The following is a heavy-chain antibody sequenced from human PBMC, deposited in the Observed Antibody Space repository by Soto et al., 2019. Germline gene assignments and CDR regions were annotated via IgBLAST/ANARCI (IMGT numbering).Heavy chain of an antibody. V-gene: IGHV4-59*01. D-gene: IGHD2-2*01. Sequence: PSETLSLTCTVSGGSISSYYWSWIRQPPGKGLEWIGYIYYSGSTNYNPSLKSRVTISVDTSKNQFSLKLSSVTAADTAVYYCARVRLQLLSRSSYMDVWGKGTTVTVSS. J-gene: IGHJ6*03. CDR3: ARVRLQLLSRSSYMDV. CDR2: IYYSGST. CDR1: GGSISSYY.